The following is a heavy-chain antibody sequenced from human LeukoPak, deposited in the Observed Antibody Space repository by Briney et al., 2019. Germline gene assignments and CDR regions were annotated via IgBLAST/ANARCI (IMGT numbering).Heavy chain of an antibody. CDR1: GFTFSRYW. CDR2: IRQDGSEK. J-gene: IGHJ3*01. D-gene: IGHD6-25*01. CDR3: ARWGSELPDDVFDV. Sequence: GGSLRLSCAASGFTFSRYWMSWVRQAPGKGLEWVANIRQDGSEKHYLDSVKGRITISRDNAKNSIYLQMNSLRVEDTAVYFCARWGSELPDDVFDVWGQGTMVTVSS. V-gene: IGHV3-7*01.